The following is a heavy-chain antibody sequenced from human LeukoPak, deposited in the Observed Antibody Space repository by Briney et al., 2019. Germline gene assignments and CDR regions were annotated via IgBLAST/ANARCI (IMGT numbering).Heavy chain of an antibody. Sequence: GGSLRLSCAASGFTFSSYGMHWVRQAPGKGLEWVAVISYDGSNKYYADSVKGRFTISRDNSKNTLYLQMNSLRAEDTAVYYCARVMYYDILTGYSDDAFDIWGQGTMVTVSS. D-gene: IGHD3-9*01. J-gene: IGHJ3*02. CDR2: ISYDGSNK. CDR3: ARVMYYDILTGYSDDAFDI. V-gene: IGHV3-30*19. CDR1: GFTFSSYG.